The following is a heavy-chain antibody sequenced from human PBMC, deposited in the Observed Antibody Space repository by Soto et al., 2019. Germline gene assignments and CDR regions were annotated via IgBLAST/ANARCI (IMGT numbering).Heavy chain of an antibody. D-gene: IGHD6-19*01. Sequence: GASVKVSCKASGYTFTSYGISWVRQAPGQGLEWMGWISAYNGNTNYAQKLQGRVTMTTDTSTSTAYMELRSLRSDDTAVYYCATHKGGHSSGLYYFDYWGQGTLVTVSS. CDR1: GYTFTSYG. CDR3: ATHKGGHSSGLYYFDY. CDR2: ISAYNGNT. J-gene: IGHJ4*02. V-gene: IGHV1-18*01.